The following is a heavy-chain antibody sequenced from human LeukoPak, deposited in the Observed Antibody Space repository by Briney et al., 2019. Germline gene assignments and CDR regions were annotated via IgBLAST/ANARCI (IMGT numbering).Heavy chain of an antibody. J-gene: IGHJ4*02. CDR2: ITASGTAM. V-gene: IGHV3-23*01. CDR3: AKSLARGDY. Sequence: GGSLRLSCAASGFTFSSYSMNWVRQAPGKGLEWVSHITASGTAMFYADSVKGRFTMSRDNSKNTLYLQMNSLRDEDTAVYYCAKSLARGDYWGQGTLVTVSS. D-gene: IGHD3-10*01. CDR1: GFTFSSYS.